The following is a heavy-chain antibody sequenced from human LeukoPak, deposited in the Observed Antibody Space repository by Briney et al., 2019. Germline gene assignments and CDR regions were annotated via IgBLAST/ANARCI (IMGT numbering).Heavy chain of an antibody. J-gene: IGHJ4*02. V-gene: IGHV1-18*01. CDR3: ARGPTTVTTTDFDY. CDR2: ISAYNGNT. Sequence: GASVKVSCKASGYTFTSSGISWVRQAPGQGLEWMGWISAYNGNTNYAQKLQGRVTMTTDTSTSTAYMELRSLRSDDTAVYYCARGPTTVTTTDFDYWGQGTLVTVSS. D-gene: IGHD4-17*01. CDR1: GYTFTSSG.